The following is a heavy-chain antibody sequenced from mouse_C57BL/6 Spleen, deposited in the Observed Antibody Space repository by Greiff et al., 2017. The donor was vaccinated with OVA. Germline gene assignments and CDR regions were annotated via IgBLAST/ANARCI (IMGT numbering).Heavy chain of an antibody. J-gene: IGHJ3*01. V-gene: IGHV2-6*01. D-gene: IGHD3-2*02. CDR2: IWGVGST. CDR3: ASGTAQAGFAY. Sequence: VQVVESGPGLVAPSQSLSITCTVSGFSLTSYGVDWVRQSPGKGLEWLGVIWGVGSTNYNSALKSRLSISKDNSKSQVFLKMNSLQTDDTDMYYCASGTAQAGFAYWGQGTLVTVSA. CDR1: GFSLTSYG.